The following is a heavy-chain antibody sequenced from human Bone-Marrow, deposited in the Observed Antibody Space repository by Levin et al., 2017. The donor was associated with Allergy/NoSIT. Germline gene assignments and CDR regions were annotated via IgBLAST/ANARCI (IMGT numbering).Heavy chain of an antibody. CDR2: IKTDGTAQ. CDR1: GFNFGNFW. V-gene: IGHV3-7*01. CDR3: ARCEDY. Sequence: GESLKISCAASGFNFGNFWMSWVRQAPGKGLEWVASIKTDGTAQYYVDSVKGRFTISRDNAKNSLYLQMNSLRDEDTAMYYSARCEDYWGHGTLVTVSS. J-gene: IGHJ4*01.